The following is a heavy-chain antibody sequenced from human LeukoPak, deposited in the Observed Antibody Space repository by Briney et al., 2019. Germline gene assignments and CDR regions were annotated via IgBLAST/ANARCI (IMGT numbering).Heavy chain of an antibody. CDR2: IYSGGST. CDR3: ARVVPPYYYGMDV. Sequence: PGGSLRLSCAASGFTVSSNYMSWVRQAPGKGLEWVSVIYSGGSTYYADSVKGRFTISRHNSKNTLYLQMNSLRAEDPAVYYCARVVPPYYYGMDVWGQGTTVTVSS. J-gene: IGHJ6*02. D-gene: IGHD6-6*01. V-gene: IGHV3-53*04. CDR1: GFTVSSNY.